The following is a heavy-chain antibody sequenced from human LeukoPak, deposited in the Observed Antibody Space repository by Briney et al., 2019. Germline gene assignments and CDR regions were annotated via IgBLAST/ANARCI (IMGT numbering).Heavy chain of an antibody. V-gene: IGHV3-11*01. CDR2: ISSSGSTI. CDR3: ARPRHYDILTGLDY. CDR1: GFTFSDYY. J-gene: IGHJ4*02. D-gene: IGHD3-9*01. Sequence: GGSLRLSRAASGFTFSDYYMSWIRQAPGKGLEWVSYISSSGSTIYYADPVKGRFTISRDNAKNSLYLQMNSLRAEDTAVYYCARPRHYDILTGLDYWGQGTLVTVSS.